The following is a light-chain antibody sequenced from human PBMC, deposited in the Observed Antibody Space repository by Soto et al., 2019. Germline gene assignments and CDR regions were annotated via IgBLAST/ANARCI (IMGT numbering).Light chain of an antibody. CDR3: SSYTSSSTPYV. J-gene: IGLJ1*01. CDR1: SSDVGGYNY. Sequence: QSALTQPASVSGSPGQSITISCTGTSSDVGGYNYVSWYQQHPGKAPKLMIYDVSNRPSGVSNRFSGSKSGNTASLTISGPPAEDAADYYCSSYTSSSTPYVFGTGTKLTVL. CDR2: DVS. V-gene: IGLV2-14*01.